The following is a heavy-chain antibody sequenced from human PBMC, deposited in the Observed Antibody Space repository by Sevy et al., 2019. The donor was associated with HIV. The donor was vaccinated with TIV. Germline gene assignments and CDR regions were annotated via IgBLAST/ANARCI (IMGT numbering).Heavy chain of an antibody. CDR3: ARVVRGTGGDSLGPEF. Sequence: GGSLRLSCAASGFRFNDYFMNWIRQAPGKGLEWISYISASTNYLNYAESVRGRFTISRDNAKNVLYLQMDSLRVEDTAVYYSARVVRGTGGDSLGPEFWGQGTLVTVSS. CDR2: ISASTNYL. V-gene: IGHV3-11*06. CDR1: GFRFNDYF. D-gene: IGHD3-10*01. J-gene: IGHJ4*02.